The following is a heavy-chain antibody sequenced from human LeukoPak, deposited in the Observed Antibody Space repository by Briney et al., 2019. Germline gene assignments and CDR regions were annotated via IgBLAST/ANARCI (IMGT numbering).Heavy chain of an antibody. CDR3: ARDASLEVISWWLDS. D-gene: IGHD3-3*01. J-gene: IGHJ5*01. Sequence: ASVKVSCKASGYTFTSRWMHWVRQAPGQGPEWLGVINPTGSSTSYAHKLQGRVTMTRDTSTSTDYMELRSLRSDDTAVYYCARDASLEVISWWLDSWGQGAPVTVSS. CDR2: INPTGSST. V-gene: IGHV1-46*04. CDR1: GYTFTSRW.